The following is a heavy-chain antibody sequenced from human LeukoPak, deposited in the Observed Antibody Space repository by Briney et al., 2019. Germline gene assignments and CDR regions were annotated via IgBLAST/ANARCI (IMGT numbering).Heavy chain of an antibody. V-gene: IGHV4-39*01. CDR3: ARQDSSSSSDY. CDR2: IYYSGST. D-gene: IGHD6-6*01. J-gene: IGHJ4*02. CDR1: GGSISSSSYY. Sequence: PSETLSLTCTVSGGSISSSSYYWGWIRQPPGKGLEWIGSIYYSGSTYYNPSLKSRVTISVDTSKNQFSLKLSSVTAADTAVYYSARQDSSSSSDYWGQGTLVTVSS.